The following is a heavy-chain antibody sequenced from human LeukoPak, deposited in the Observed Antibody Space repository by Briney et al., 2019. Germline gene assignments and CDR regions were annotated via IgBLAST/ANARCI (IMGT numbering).Heavy chain of an antibody. Sequence: SETLSLTCAVSGGSISSSNWWSWVRQPPGKGLEWIGEIYHSGSTNYNPSLKSRVTISVDKSKNQFSLKLSSVTAADTAVYYCARYLASAGTNWFDPWGQGTLVTVSS. D-gene: IGHD6-13*01. CDR3: ARYLASAGTNWFDP. V-gene: IGHV4-4*02. CDR1: GGSISSSNW. CDR2: IYHSGST. J-gene: IGHJ5*02.